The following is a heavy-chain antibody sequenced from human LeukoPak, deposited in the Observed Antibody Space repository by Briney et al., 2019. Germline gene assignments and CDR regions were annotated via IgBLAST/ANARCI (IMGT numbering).Heavy chain of an antibody. Sequence: SVKVSCKASGGTFSSYAISWVRQAPGQGLEWMGGIIPIFGTANYAQKFQGRVTITTDESTSTAYMELSSLRSEDTAVYYCARGSRYSSSSPGWRFDPWGQGTLVTVSS. CDR1: GGTFSSYA. D-gene: IGHD6-6*01. V-gene: IGHV1-69*05. J-gene: IGHJ5*02. CDR2: IIPIFGTA. CDR3: ARGSRYSSSSPGWRFDP.